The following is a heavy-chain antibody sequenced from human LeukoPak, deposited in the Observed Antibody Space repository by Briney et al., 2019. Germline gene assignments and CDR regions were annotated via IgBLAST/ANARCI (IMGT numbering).Heavy chain of an antibody. CDR2: ISSSGSTI. Sequence: PGGSLRLSCAASGFTFSDYYMSWIRQAPGKGLEWVSYISSSGSTIYYADSVKGRFTISRDNAKNSLYLQMNSLRAEDTAVYYCAREWGYYDFWSANQGYYMDVWGKGTTVTVPS. D-gene: IGHD3-3*01. V-gene: IGHV3-11*01. J-gene: IGHJ6*03. CDR3: AREWGYYDFWSANQGYYMDV. CDR1: GFTFSDYY.